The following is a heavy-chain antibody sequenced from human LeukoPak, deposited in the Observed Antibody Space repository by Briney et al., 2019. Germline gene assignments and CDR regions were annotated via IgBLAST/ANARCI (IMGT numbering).Heavy chain of an antibody. CDR3: ARVNPYYYDSSGG. CDR1: GDSITSGPYF. Sequence: SETLSLTCTASGDSITSGPYFWNWIRQPAGKKLEWIGRTYSSGSAIYNPSLKSRVTISADRSKNQIYLTLTSLTAADTAVYYCARVNPYYYDSSGGWGQGTLVTVSS. CDR2: TYSSGSA. J-gene: IGHJ4*02. V-gene: IGHV4-61*02. D-gene: IGHD3-22*01.